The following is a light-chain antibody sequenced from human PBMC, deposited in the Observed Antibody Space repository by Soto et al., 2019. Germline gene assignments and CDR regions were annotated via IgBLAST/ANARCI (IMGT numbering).Light chain of an antibody. V-gene: IGKV4-1*01. Sequence: DIVMTQSPDSLAVSLGEKATINCKSSQNILYSSNNKNYLAWYQQKPGQPPNLLIYWAPTRESGVPERFSGSGSGTDFTLTISSLQAEDVAVYYCQQYYTTPPTFGQGTRLEIK. CDR3: QQYYTTPPT. CDR1: QNILYSSNNKNY. J-gene: IGKJ5*01. CDR2: WAP.